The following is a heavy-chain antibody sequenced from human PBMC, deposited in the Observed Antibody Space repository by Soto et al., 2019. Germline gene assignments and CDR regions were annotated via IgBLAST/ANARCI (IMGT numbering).Heavy chain of an antibody. V-gene: IGHV1-69*02. CDR1: GGTFRTYT. CDR3: ARGLIPLYCILTRPDIFDF. CDR2: IIPILGIA. D-gene: IGHD3-9*01. J-gene: IGHJ3*01. Sequence: VKVSCKASGGTFRTYTITWVRQAPGQGLEWMGRIIPILGIANYAQKFQGRVTITADKSTSIAYMVLSSLRSDDTAVYYCARGLIPLYCILTRPDIFDFCAQGSTDIVSS.